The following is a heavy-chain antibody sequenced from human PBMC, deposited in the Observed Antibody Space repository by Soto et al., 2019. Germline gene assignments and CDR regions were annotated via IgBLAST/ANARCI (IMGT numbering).Heavy chain of an antibody. CDR3: AKWTCSGGSCYFDS. D-gene: IGHD2-15*01. V-gene: IGHV3-23*01. CDR1: GLTFRTYA. J-gene: IGHJ4*02. CDR2: ISGSGGST. Sequence: EVQLLESGGGLVQPGGSLRLSCAAPGLTFRTYAMTWVRQAPGKGLEWVSIISGSGGSTYYADSVKGRFTGSRDNSKNTLYVQMNSLRAEDTAVYYCAKWTCSGGSCYFDSWGQGTLVTVSS.